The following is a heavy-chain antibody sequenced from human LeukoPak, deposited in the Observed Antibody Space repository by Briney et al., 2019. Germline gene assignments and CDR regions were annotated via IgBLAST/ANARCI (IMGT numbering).Heavy chain of an antibody. CDR2: IIPIFGTA. J-gene: IGHJ1*01. CDR3: AREALTAIGYFQH. D-gene: IGHD2-21*02. V-gene: IGHV1-69*05. Sequence: SVKVSCKASGGTFSSYAISWVRQAPGQGLGWMGGIIPIFGTANYAQKFQGRVTMTTDTSTSTAYMELRSLRSDDTAVYYCAREALTAIGYFQHWGQGTLVIVSS. CDR1: GGTFSSYA.